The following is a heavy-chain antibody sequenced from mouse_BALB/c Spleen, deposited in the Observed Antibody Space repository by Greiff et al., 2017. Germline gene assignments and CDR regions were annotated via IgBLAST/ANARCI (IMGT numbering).Heavy chain of an antibody. CDR3: ARSGNYWYFDV. V-gene: IGHV1-9*01. CDR2: ILPGSGST. D-gene: IGHD1-1*01. J-gene: IGHJ1*01. CDR1: GYTFSSYW. Sequence: VQLQQSGAELMKPGASVKISCKATGYTFSSYWIEWVKQRPGHGLEWIGEILPGSGSTNYNEKFKGKATFTADTSSNTAYMQLSSLTSEDSAVYYCARSGNYWYFDVWGAGTTVTVSS.